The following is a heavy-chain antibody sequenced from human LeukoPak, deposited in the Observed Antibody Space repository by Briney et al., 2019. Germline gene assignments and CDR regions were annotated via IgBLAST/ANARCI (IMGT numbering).Heavy chain of an antibody. V-gene: IGHV1-69*04. CDR3: ARMLTPGAFDI. J-gene: IGHJ3*02. CDR1: GGTFSSYA. Sequence: SVKVSCKASGGTFSSYAISWVRQAPGQGLEWMGRIIPILGIANYAQKFQGRVTITADKSTSTAYMELSSLRSEDTAVYYCARMLTPGAFDIWGQGTMVTVSS. CDR2: IIPILGIA. D-gene: IGHD3-10*01.